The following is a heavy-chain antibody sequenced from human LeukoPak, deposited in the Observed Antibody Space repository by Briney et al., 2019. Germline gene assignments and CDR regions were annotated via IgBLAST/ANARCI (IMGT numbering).Heavy chain of an antibody. CDR1: GGSISSYY. CDR3: ARGSGSYPSIDY. Sequence: SETLSLTCTVSGGSISSYYWSWIRQPPGKGLEWIGYIYYSGSTNYNPSLKSRVTISVDTSKNQFSLKLSSVTAADTAVYYCARGSGSYPSIDYWGQGTLVTVSS. J-gene: IGHJ4*02. D-gene: IGHD1-26*01. V-gene: IGHV4-59*01. CDR2: IYYSGST.